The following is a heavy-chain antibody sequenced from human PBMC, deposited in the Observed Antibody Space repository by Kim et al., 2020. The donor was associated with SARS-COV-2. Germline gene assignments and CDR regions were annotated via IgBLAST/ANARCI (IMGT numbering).Heavy chain of an antibody. CDR2: INPNSGGT. D-gene: IGHD2-2*01. CDR1: GYTFTGYY. V-gene: IGHV1-2*04. Sequence: ASVKVSCKASGYTFTGYYMRWVRQAPGQGLEWMGWINPNSGGTNYAQKFQGWVTMTRDTSISTAYMELSRLRSDDTAVYYCAREVVPAASYYYYYYGMDVWGQGTTVTVSS. J-gene: IGHJ6*02. CDR3: AREVVPAASYYYYYYGMDV.